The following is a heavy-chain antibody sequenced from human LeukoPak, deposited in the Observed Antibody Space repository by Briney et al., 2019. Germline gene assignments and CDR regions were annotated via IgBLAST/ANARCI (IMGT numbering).Heavy chain of an antibody. J-gene: IGHJ4*02. Sequence: SETLSLTCTVSGGSISSSGYYWGWIRQPPGKGLEWIGEINHSGSTNYNPSLKSRVTISVDTSKNQFSLKLSSVTAADTAVYYCAGATYGPAPPGLDYWGQGTLVTVSS. D-gene: IGHD4-17*01. CDR1: GGSISSSGYY. V-gene: IGHV4-39*07. CDR3: AGATYGPAPPGLDY. CDR2: INHSGST.